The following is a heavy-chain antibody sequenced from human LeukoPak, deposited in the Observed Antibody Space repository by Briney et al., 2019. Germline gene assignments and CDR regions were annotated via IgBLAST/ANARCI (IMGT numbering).Heavy chain of an antibody. CDR3: ARVHYNTAMVDIDY. Sequence: GGSLRLSCTASGFTFSSYEMHWVRQAPGKGLEWISYISSSGSTIYYADSVKGRFTISRDNGKNSLYLQMNSLRAEDTAVYYCARVHYNTAMVDIDYWGQGTLVTVSS. CDR1: GFTFSSYE. J-gene: IGHJ4*02. CDR2: ISSSGSTI. D-gene: IGHD5-18*01. V-gene: IGHV3-48*03.